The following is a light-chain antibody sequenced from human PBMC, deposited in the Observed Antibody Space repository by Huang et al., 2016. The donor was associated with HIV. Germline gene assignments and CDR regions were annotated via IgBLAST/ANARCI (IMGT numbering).Light chain of an antibody. Sequence: IQMTQFPSSLSASVGDSVTITCRASQAINNYVAWYQQRPGKVPKLLIYAASTLQSGVPSRFSGSGSGTDFALSISSLQPEDSANYDCQQVNAYPLTFGGGTKVEI. V-gene: IGKV1-9*01. J-gene: IGKJ4*01. CDR3: QQVNAYPLT. CDR2: AAS. CDR1: QAINNY.